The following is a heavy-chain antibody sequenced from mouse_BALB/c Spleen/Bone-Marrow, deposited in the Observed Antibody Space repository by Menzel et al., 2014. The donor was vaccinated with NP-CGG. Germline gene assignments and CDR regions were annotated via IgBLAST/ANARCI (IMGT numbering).Heavy chain of an antibody. CDR1: EFSLSRYS. CDR2: IWGGGST. CDR3: ARMYYAYAMDY. Sequence: VKLMESGPGLVAPSQSLSITCAVSEFSLSRYSVHWVRQPPGKGLEWLGMIWGGGSTDYNSALKSRLNISKVNSKSQVFLKMNRLQTDDTAMYYCARMYYAYAMDYWGQGTSVTVSS. V-gene: IGHV2-6-4*01. J-gene: IGHJ4*01. D-gene: IGHD1-1*01.